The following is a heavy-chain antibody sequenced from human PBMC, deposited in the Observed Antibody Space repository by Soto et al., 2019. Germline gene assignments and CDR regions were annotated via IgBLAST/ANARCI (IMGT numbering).Heavy chain of an antibody. CDR2: ISSSGSNI. Sequence: SLRLSCAASGFIFSSYEMNWVRQAPGKGLEWVSYISSSGSNIYYADSVKGRFTISRDNSKNSLFLQMSSLRAEDTGLYYCARVAYWGPGTQVTVSS. V-gene: IGHV3-48*03. J-gene: IGHJ4*02. CDR1: GFIFSSYE. CDR3: ARVAY.